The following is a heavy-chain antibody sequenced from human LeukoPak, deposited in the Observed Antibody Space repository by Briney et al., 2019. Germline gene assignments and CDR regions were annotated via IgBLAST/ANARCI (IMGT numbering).Heavy chain of an antibody. J-gene: IGHJ4*02. CDR2: MNPNSGNT. V-gene: IGHV1-8*01. CDR3: ARGGWGIAAAGTDY. Sequence: GASVKVSCKASGYTFTSYDTNWVRQATGQGLEWMGWMNPNSGNTGYAQKFQGRVTMTRNTSISTAYMELSSLRSEDTAVYYCARGGWGIAAAGTDYWGQGTLVTVSS. CDR1: GYTFTSYD. D-gene: IGHD6-13*01.